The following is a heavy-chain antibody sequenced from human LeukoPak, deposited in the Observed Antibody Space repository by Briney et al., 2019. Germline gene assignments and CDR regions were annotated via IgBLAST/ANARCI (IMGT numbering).Heavy chain of an antibody. CDR3: ARDGYGNNYMDV. V-gene: IGHV3-53*01. Sequence: GGSLRLSCAASGFSVSSNFMSWVRQAPGKGLEWVSVIYSGGTTYYADSVKGRFTISRDNSKNTLSLQMNSLRAEDTAVYYCARDGYGNNYMDVWGKGTTVTVSS. CDR2: IYSGGTT. CDR1: GFSVSSNF. J-gene: IGHJ6*03. D-gene: IGHD1/OR15-1a*01.